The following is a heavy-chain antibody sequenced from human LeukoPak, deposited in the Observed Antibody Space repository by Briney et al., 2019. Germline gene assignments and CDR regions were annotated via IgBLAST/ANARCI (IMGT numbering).Heavy chain of an antibody. J-gene: IGHJ3*02. Sequence: GGSLRLSCAASGFTFSSYSMNWVRQAPGKGLEWVSSISSSSSYIYYADSVKGRFTISRDNGKNALYLQMNSLRAEDTAVYYCARASSWSAFDIWGQGTMVTVSS. D-gene: IGHD6-13*01. CDR2: ISSSSSYI. CDR3: ARASSWSAFDI. CDR1: GFTFSSYS. V-gene: IGHV3-21*01.